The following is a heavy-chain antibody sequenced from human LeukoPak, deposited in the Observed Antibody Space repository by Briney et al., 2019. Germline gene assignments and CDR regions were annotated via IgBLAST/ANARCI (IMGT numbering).Heavy chain of an antibody. CDR1: GYTFTSYG. V-gene: IGHV1-18*01. Sequence: AASVKVSCKASGYTFTSYGISWVRQAPGQGLEWMGWISAYNGNTNYAQKLQGRVTMTTDTSTSTAYMELRSLRSDDTAVYYCARDLGVSRVRYSSGLGYWGQGTLVTVSS. J-gene: IGHJ4*02. CDR3: ARDLGVSRVRYSSGLGY. D-gene: IGHD6-19*01. CDR2: ISAYNGNT.